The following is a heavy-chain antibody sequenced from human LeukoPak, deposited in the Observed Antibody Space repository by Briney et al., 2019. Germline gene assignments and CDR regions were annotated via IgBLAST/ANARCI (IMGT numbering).Heavy chain of an antibody. Sequence: GESLKISCKGSEYSFATYWIGWVRQIPGQGLEWMGIIFPGDSDTRYSPSFQGQVTISADKSISTAYLQWSSLKASDTAIYYCASEYCSGGNCYFDYWGQGTLVTVSS. CDR1: EYSFATYW. CDR3: ASEYCSGGNCYFDY. V-gene: IGHV5-51*01. CDR2: IFPGDSDT. J-gene: IGHJ4*02. D-gene: IGHD2-15*01.